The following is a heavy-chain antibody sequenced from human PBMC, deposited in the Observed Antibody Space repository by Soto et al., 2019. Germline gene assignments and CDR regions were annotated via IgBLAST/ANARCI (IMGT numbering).Heavy chain of an antibody. Sequence: GGSLRLSCTASGFTFGDYAMSWFRQAPGKGLEYVSGISNGGGSTYYADSVKGRFTISRDNSKNTLYLQMISLRTEDTAVYYCAKDLGRWEDSWGQGTLVTVSS. J-gene: IGHJ4*02. CDR2: ISNGGGST. V-gene: IGHV3-64D*06. CDR3: AKDLGRWEDS. D-gene: IGHD1-26*01. CDR1: GFTFGDYA.